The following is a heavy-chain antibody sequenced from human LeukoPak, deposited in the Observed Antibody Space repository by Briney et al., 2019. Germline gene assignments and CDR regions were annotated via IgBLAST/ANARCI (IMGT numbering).Heavy chain of an antibody. Sequence: PLGALRLSCAAFGFTFATYAMNWVRQAPGKGLEWVSLISASGGSTYYADSVKGRFTVSRDNFKNTLYLQMNSLRAEDTAVYYCAKETMTLDLWGQGTLVTVSS. CDR3: AKETMTLDL. D-gene: IGHD4-17*01. J-gene: IGHJ5*02. V-gene: IGHV3-23*01. CDR2: ISASGGST. CDR1: GFTFATYA.